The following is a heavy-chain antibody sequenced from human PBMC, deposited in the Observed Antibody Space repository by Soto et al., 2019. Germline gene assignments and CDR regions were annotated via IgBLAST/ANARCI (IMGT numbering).Heavy chain of an antibody. J-gene: IGHJ4*02. CDR2: IIPILGIA. Sequence: QVQLVQSGAEVKKPGSSVKVSCKASGGTFSSYTISWVRQAPGQGLEWMGRIIPILGIANYAQKFQGRVTITADKSTSKAYKELSSLRSEDTAVYYCARAPYDILTGYYRGIDYWGQGTLVTVSS. V-gene: IGHV1-69*02. D-gene: IGHD3-9*01. CDR3: ARAPYDILTGYYRGIDY. CDR1: GGTFSSYT.